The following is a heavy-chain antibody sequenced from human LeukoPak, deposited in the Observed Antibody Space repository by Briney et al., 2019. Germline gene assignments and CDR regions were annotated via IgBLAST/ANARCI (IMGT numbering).Heavy chain of an antibody. Sequence: SQTLSLTCTVSGGSISSGGYYWSWIRQPPGKGLEWIGEINHSGSTNYNPSLKSRVTISVDTSKNQFSLKLSSVTAADTAVYYCARGETVRHFDYWGQGTLVTVSS. V-gene: IGHV4-30-2*01. CDR3: ARGETVRHFDY. D-gene: IGHD4-11*01. J-gene: IGHJ4*02. CDR1: GGSISSGGYY. CDR2: INHSGST.